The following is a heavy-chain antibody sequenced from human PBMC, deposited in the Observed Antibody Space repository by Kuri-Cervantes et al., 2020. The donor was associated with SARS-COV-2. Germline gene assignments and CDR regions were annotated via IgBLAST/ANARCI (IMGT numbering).Heavy chain of an antibody. Sequence: GSLRLSCTVSGGSISSYYWSWIRQPPGKGLEWIGYIYYSGSTNYNPSLKSRVTISVDTSKNQFSLKLSSVTAADTAVYYCASCTAMVPVNYYYMDVWGKGTMVTVSS. J-gene: IGHJ6*03. CDR1: GGSISSYY. D-gene: IGHD5-18*01. CDR2: IYYSGST. CDR3: ASCTAMVPVNYYYMDV. V-gene: IGHV4-59*01.